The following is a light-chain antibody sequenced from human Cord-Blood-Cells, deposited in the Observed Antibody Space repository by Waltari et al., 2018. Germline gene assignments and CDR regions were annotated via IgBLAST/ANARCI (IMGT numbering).Light chain of an antibody. Sequence: QAVVTQEPSLTVSPGGTVTLTCGSSTGAVTSGHYPYWFQQKPAQAPRTLIYDTSNKHSWTPARFSGSLLGGKAALTLSGAQPEDEAEYYCLLSYSGGYVFGTVTKVTVL. J-gene: IGLJ1*01. V-gene: IGLV7-46*01. CDR2: DTS. CDR3: LLSYSGGYV. CDR1: TGAVTSGHY.